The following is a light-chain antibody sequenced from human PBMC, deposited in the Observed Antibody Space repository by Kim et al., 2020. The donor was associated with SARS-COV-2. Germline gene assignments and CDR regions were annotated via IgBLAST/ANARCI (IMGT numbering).Light chain of an antibody. J-gene: IGKJ1*01. CDR2: DAS. V-gene: IGKV1-5*01. Sequence: AVVGYRVTNTWRSSQSLRSWLAWYQKKPGKAPKLLIYDASSLESGVPSRCSGSGAGTEFTLTISSRQPDDFATYYCQQYNSYWDTFGQGTKVDIK. CDR1: QSLRSW. CDR3: QQYNSYWDT.